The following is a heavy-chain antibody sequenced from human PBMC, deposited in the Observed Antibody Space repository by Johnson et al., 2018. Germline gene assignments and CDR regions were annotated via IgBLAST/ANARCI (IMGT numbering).Heavy chain of an antibody. CDR2: ISYDGGNK. CDR1: GFTFSSYG. V-gene: IGHV3-30*03. D-gene: IGHD6-13*01. J-gene: IGHJ1*01. CDR3: ARDKKGMASSWYTGGYFHH. Sequence: QVQLVESGGGVVQPGRSLRLSCAASGFTFSSYGMHWVRQAPGKGLEWVAVISYDGGNKYFADSVKGRFTISRDNSKNTLSLQMNSLRAEDTAVYYCARDKKGMASSWYTGGYFHHWGQGTLVTVSS.